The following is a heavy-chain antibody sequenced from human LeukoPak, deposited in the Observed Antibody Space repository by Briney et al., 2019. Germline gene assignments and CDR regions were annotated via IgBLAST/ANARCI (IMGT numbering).Heavy chain of an antibody. V-gene: IGHV3-30*18. CDR1: GFTFSSYA. CDR3: AKDPDIVATIAAD. D-gene: IGHD5-12*01. Sequence: PGGSLRLSCAASGFTFSSYAMSWVRQAPGKGLEWVAVISYDGSNKYYADSVKGRFTISRDNSKNTLYLQMNSLRAEDTAVYYCAKDPDIVATIAADWGQGTLVTVSS. CDR2: ISYDGSNK. J-gene: IGHJ4*02.